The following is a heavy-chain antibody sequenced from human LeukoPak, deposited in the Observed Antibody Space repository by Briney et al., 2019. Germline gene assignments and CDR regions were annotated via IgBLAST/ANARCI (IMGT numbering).Heavy chain of an antibody. J-gene: IGHJ4*02. D-gene: IGHD1-14*01. V-gene: IGHV4-39*01. CDR3: ARSPVGSSGPFDY. CDR2: IYYSGSA. CDR1: GGSIRGSTYY. Sequence: SETLSLTCTVSGGSIRGSTYYWGWIRQPPGKGLEWIGNIYYSGSAYYNPSLKSRVTISVNTSKNQFSLKLSSVTAADTAVYYCARSPVGSSGPFDYWGQGTLVTVSS.